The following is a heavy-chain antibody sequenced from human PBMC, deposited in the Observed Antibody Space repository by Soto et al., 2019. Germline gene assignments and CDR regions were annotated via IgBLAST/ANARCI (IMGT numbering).Heavy chain of an antibody. CDR2: ISAYNGNT. CDR1: GYTFTSYG. CDR3: ARDGGLGYCSSTSCYTKDYYYYGMDV. Sequence: GXSVKVSCKASGYTFTSYGISWVRQAPGQGLEWMGWISAYNGNTNYAQKLQGRVTMTTDTSTSTAYMELRSLRSDDTAVYYCARDGGLGYCSSTSCYTKDYYYYGMDVWGQGTTVTVSS. V-gene: IGHV1-18*04. J-gene: IGHJ6*02. D-gene: IGHD2-2*02.